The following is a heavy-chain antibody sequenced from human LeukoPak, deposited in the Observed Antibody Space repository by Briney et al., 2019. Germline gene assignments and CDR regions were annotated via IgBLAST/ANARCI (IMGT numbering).Heavy chain of an antibody. CDR1: GGSINRYY. CDR3: ARYEEFSTGYSASSPRHYFDH. Sequence: SETLSLTCTVSGGSINRYYWSWIRQPPGEGLECIRHIYYTGSTYYKPSLESRVTISVDTAKNQISLKLSSVTAADTAVYYCARYEEFSTGYSASSPRHYFDHWGQGTLVTVSS. D-gene: IGHD3/OR15-3a*01. CDR2: IYYTGST. J-gene: IGHJ4*02. V-gene: IGHV4-59*01.